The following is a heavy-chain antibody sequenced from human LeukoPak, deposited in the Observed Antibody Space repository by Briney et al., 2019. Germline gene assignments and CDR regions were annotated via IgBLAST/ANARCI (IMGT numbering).Heavy chain of an antibody. CDR2: ISWDGGST. J-gene: IGHJ6*03. CDR3: AKGSGYYYYYMDV. Sequence: GGSLRLSCAASGFTFDDYAMHWVRQAPGKGLEWVSLISWDGGSTYYADSVKGRFTISRDNSKNSPYLQMNSLRAEDTALYYCAKGSGYYYYYMDVWGKGTTVTVSS. D-gene: IGHD2-15*01. V-gene: IGHV3-43D*03. CDR1: GFTFDDYA.